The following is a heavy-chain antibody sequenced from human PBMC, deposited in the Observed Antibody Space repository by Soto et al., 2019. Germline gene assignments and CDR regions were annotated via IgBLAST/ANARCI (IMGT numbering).Heavy chain of an antibody. D-gene: IGHD3-22*01. CDR1: GGSISSGAYY. V-gene: IGHV4-31*03. Sequence: QVQLQESGPGLVKPSQTLSLTCSVSGGSISSGAYYWSWIRQHPGKGLEWIGYIHYSGSTTYNPSLKSRVTISVDTSKNQCSLNLSAVTAADTALYYCARVSYDNTGSGYFDYWGQGTLVTGSS. CDR2: IHYSGST. J-gene: IGHJ4*02. CDR3: ARVSYDNTGSGYFDY.